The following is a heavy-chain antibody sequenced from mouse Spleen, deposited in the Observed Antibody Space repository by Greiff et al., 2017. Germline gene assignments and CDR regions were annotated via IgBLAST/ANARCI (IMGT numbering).Heavy chain of an antibody. J-gene: IGHJ4*01. CDR3: ARTYGSSYEGAMDY. Sequence: LMKSGPELVKPGASVKISCKASGYTFTDYYINWVKQRPGQGLEWIGWIYPGSGNTKYNEKFKGKATLTVDTSSSTAYMQLSSLTSEDSAVYFCARTYGSSYEGAMDYWGQGTSVTVSS. V-gene: IGHV1-84*01. CDR2: IYPGSGNT. D-gene: IGHD1-1*01. CDR1: GYTFTDYY.